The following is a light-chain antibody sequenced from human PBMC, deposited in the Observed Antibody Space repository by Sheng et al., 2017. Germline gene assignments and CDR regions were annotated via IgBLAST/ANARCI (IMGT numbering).Light chain of an antibody. Sequence: DIQMTQSPSSLSASVGDRVTITCRASQGISNYLAWYQQKPGKVPKLLIYAASTLQSGVPSRFSGSGSGTDFTLTISRLEPEDCAVYYCHQYGNSRSFGPGTKVEIK. CDR2: AAS. J-gene: IGKJ3*01. CDR1: QGISNY. CDR3: HQYGNSRS. V-gene: IGKV1-27*01.